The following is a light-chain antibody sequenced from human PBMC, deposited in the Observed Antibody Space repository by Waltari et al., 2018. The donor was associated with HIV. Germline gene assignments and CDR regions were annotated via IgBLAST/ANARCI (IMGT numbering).Light chain of an antibody. CDR3: QQGNGFPYT. CDR1: QDISNY. J-gene: IGKJ2*01. V-gene: IGKV1-12*01. Sequence: DIQMTQSPSSLSASVGDRVTITCQANQDISNYLNWYQQRPGKAPNLLIYGASTLRSGVPSRFGGSGSGTEYTLTISNLQPEDFATYYCQQGNGFPYTFGQGTKLEMK. CDR2: GAS.